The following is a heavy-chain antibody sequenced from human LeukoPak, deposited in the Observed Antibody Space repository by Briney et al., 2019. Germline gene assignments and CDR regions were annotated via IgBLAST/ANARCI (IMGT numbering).Heavy chain of an antibody. D-gene: IGHD2-8*01. Sequence: PSQTLSLTCTVSGGSISSGGYYWGWIRQPPGKGLEWIGYIYHSGSTYYNPSLKSRVTISVDRSKNQFSLKLSSVTAADTAVYYCARDNDHSLPYYMDVWGKGTTVTVSS. V-gene: IGHV4-30-2*01. CDR3: ARDNDHSLPYYMDV. CDR2: IYHSGST. J-gene: IGHJ6*03. CDR1: GGSISSGGYY.